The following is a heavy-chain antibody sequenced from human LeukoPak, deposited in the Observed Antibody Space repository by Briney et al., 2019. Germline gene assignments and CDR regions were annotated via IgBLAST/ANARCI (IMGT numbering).Heavy chain of an antibody. CDR1: GYTFTSYG. CDR3: ARDLRIAVAGTFGY. D-gene: IGHD6-19*01. CDR2: ISAYNGNT. J-gene: IGHJ4*02. V-gene: IGHV1-18*01. Sequence: ASVKVSGKASGYTFTSYGISWVRQAPGQGLEWMGWISAYNGNTNYAQKLQGRVTMTTDTSTSTAYMELRSLRSDDTAVYYCARDLRIAVAGTFGYWGQGTLVTVSS.